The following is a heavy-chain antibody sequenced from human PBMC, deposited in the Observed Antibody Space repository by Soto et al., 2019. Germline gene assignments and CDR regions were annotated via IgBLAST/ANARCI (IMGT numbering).Heavy chain of an antibody. CDR3: ARESLLKSIPIYRYFYYGMDV. Sequence: PGGSLRLSCAASGFVFSSSWMTWVRQAPGKGLEWVANIKADGSELYYADSVKGRFTISRDNARNSLYLQMSSLRAEDTAVYYCARESLLKSIPIYRYFYYGMDVWGQGTTVTVSS. D-gene: IGHD2-2*02. V-gene: IGHV3-7*03. CDR1: GFVFSSSW. CDR2: IKADGSEL. J-gene: IGHJ6*02.